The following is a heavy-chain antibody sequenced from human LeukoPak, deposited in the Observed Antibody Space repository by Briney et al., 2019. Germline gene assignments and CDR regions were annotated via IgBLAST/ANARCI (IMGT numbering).Heavy chain of an antibody. CDR3: AGQLLPVAATMSYFDY. J-gene: IGHJ4*02. D-gene: IGHD6-19*01. CDR2: IYDSGST. Sequence: SETLSLTCTVSDDSISSGGYSWSWIRQPPGKGLEWIGYIYDSGSTYYNPSLKGRVTISVDTSKNQFSLRLSSVTAADTAVYYCAGQLLPVAATMSYFDYWGQGTLVTVSS. CDR1: DDSISSGGYS. V-gene: IGHV4-30-4*07.